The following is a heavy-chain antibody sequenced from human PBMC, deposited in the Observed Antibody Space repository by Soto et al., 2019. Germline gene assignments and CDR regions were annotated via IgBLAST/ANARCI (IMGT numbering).Heavy chain of an antibody. CDR2: INTNGRTT. D-gene: IGHD3-16*01. Sequence: EVQLVEAGGGFVQPGGSLRLSCEVSGFTFTSYNLQWVRQAPGKGLEWVSSINTNGRTTDYADSVKGRFTISRDNDKNLVYLQMSSLRAGDTAVYSCARGGGSMDVWGQGTTVTVSS. J-gene: IGHJ6*02. CDR1: GFTFTSYN. V-gene: IGHV3-48*01. CDR3: ARGGGSMDV.